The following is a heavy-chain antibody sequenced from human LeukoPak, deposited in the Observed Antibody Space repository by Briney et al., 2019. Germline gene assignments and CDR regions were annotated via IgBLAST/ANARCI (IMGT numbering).Heavy chain of an antibody. D-gene: IGHD1-26*01. CDR3: ARGGTLKTYYFDY. J-gene: IGHJ4*02. CDR2: ISSSSSYI. CDR1: GLTFSSYS. V-gene: IGHV3-21*01. Sequence: GGSLRLSCAASGLTFSSYSMNWVPEAPRRGLEWVSSISSSSSYIYYADSVKGRFTISRDNSKNSLYLQMNSLRAEDTAVYYCARGGTLKTYYFDYCGQGTLVTVSS.